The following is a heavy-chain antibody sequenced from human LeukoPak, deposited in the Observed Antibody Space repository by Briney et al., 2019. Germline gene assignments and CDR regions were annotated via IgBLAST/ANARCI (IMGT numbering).Heavy chain of an antibody. Sequence: SETLSLTCTVSGYSISSGYYWGWIRQPPGKGLEWTGSIDHSGSTYYNPSLKSRVTISVDTSKNQFSLKLSSVTAADTAVYYCARVGVWGRVYYYYYMDVWGKGTTVTVSS. V-gene: IGHV4-38-2*02. CDR1: GYSISSGYY. J-gene: IGHJ6*03. CDR2: IDHSGST. CDR3: ARVGVWGRVYYYYYMDV. D-gene: IGHD3-16*01.